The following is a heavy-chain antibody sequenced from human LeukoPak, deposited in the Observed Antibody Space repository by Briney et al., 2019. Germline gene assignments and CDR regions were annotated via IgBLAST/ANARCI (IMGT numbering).Heavy chain of an antibody. D-gene: IGHD3-22*01. J-gene: IGHJ4*02. CDR2: ISGSGGST. CDR3: AKDYYDSSGYPMEVGYYFDY. CDR1: GFTFSSYA. V-gene: IGHV3-23*01. Sequence: GGSLRLSCAASGFTFSSYAMSWVRQAPGKGLEWVSAISGSGGSTYYADSVKGRFTISRDNSKNTLCLQMNSLRAEDTAVYYCAKDYYDSSGYPMEVGYYFDYWGQGTLVTVSS.